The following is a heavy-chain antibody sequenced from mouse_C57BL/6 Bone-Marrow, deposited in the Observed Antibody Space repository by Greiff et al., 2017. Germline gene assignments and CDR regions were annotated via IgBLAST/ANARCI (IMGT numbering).Heavy chain of an antibody. V-gene: IGHV3-6*01. D-gene: IGHD2-1*01. Sequence: ESGPGLVKPSQSLSLTCSVTGYSITSGYYWNWIRQFPGNKLEWMGYISYDGSNNYNPSLKNRISITRDTSKNQFFLKLNSVTTEDTATYYCARVEGNYSYWYFDVWGTGTTVTVSS. CDR2: ISYDGSN. J-gene: IGHJ1*03. CDR1: GYSITSGYY. CDR3: ARVEGNYSYWYFDV.